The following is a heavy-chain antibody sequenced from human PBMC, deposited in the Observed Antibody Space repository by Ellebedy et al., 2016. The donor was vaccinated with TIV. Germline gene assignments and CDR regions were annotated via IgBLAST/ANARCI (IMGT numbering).Heavy chain of an antibody. CDR3: AKSDRIPNDYGDYGASREGLVFDY. V-gene: IGHV3-23*01. Sequence: GESLKISXAASGFTFSSYAMSWVRQAPGKGLEWVSAISGSGGSTYYADSVKGRFTISRDNSKNTLYLQMNSLRAEDTAVYYCAKSDRIPNDYGDYGASREGLVFDYWGQGTLVTVSS. CDR2: ISGSGGST. J-gene: IGHJ4*02. CDR1: GFTFSSYA. D-gene: IGHD4-17*01.